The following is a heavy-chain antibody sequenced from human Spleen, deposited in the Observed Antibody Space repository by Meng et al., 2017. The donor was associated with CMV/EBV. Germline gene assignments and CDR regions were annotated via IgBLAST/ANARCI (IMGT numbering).Heavy chain of an antibody. CDR2: IKQDGSEK. D-gene: IGHD5-12*01. CDR1: GFTFSSYW. J-gene: IGHJ4*02. CDR3: HAQRGVATIPPTEYYFDY. V-gene: IGHV3-7*01. Sequence: GESLKISCAASGFTFSSYWMSWVRQAPGKGLEWVANIKQDGSEKYYVDSVKGRFTISRDNAKNSLHLQMNSLRAEDTAVYYCHAQRGVATIPPTEYYFDYWGQGTLVTVSS.